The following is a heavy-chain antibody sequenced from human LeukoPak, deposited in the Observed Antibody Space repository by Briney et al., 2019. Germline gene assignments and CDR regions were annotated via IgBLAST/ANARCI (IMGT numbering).Heavy chain of an antibody. V-gene: IGHV1-69*05. CDR3: ARDGDSSGYYNPFDY. CDR2: IIPIFGTA. CDR1: GGTFSSYA. J-gene: IGHJ4*02. Sequence: SVKVSCKASGGTFSSYAISWVRQAPGQGLEWMGRIIPIFGTANYAQKFQGRATITTDESTSTAYMELSSLRSEDTAVYYCARDGDSSGYYNPFDYWGQGTLVTVSS. D-gene: IGHD3-22*01.